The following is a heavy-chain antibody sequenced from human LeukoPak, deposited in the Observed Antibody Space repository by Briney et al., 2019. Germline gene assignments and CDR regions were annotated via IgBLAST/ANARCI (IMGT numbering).Heavy chain of an antibody. CDR1: GGTFSSFA. CDR2: FIPIFGIP. Sequence: GASVKVSCKASGGTFSSFAISWVRQAPGQGPEWMGGFIPIFGIPNYAPKFQGRVTITADESTSTAYMDLRSLRSDDTAIYYCARDSPDGSGTYYNDSPDYWGQGTLVTVSS. CDR3: ARDSPDGSGTYYNDSPDY. J-gene: IGHJ4*02. D-gene: IGHD3-10*01. V-gene: IGHV1-69*13.